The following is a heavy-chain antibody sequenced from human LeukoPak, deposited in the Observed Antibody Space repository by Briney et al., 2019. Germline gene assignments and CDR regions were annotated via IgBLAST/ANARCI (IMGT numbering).Heavy chain of an antibody. D-gene: IGHD6-19*01. V-gene: IGHV4-59*01. CDR1: GGSISSYY. CDR3: ARVRPSIAVAGIGPIDY. J-gene: IGHJ4*02. CDR2: IYYSGST. Sequence: SETLSLTCTVSGGSISSYYWSWIRQPPGKGLEWIGYIYYSGSTNYNPSLKSRVTLSVDTSKNQFSLKLSSVTAADTAVYYCARVRPSIAVAGIGPIDYWGQGTLVTVSS.